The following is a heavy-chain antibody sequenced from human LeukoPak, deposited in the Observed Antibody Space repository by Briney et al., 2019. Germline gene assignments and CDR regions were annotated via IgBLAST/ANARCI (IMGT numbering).Heavy chain of an antibody. Sequence: EASVKVSCKASGYTFTSYDINWVRQAPGQGLEWMGGIIPIFGTANYAQKFQGRVTITADESTSTAYMELSSLRSEDTAVYYCASGIAAALCDYWGQGTLVTVSS. CDR1: GYTFTSYD. V-gene: IGHV1-69*13. D-gene: IGHD6-13*01. J-gene: IGHJ4*02. CDR3: ASGIAAALCDY. CDR2: IIPIFGTA.